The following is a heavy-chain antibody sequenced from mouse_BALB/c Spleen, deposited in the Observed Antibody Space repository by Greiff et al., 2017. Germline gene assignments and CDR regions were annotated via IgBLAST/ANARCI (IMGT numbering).Heavy chain of an antibody. J-gene: IGHJ2*01. Sequence: QVQLKESGPGLVAPSQSLSITCTVSGFSLTGYGVNWVRQPPGKGLEWLGMIWGDGSTNYNSALMSRLSISKDNSKSQVFLKMNSLQTGDTAMYYCAREREYGSYYFDYWGQGTTLTVSS. CDR2: IWGDGST. CDR3: AREREYGSYYFDY. V-gene: IGHV2-6-7*01. D-gene: IGHD1-1*01. CDR1: GFSLTGYG.